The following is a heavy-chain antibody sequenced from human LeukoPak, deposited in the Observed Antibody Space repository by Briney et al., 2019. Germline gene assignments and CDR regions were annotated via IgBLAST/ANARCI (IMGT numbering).Heavy chain of an antibody. J-gene: IGHJ6*02. CDR2: ISSSSSYI. D-gene: IGHD2-2*02. CDR1: GFTFSCYR. Sequence: GGSLRLSCAASGFTFSCYRMNWVRQAPGKGLEWVSSISSSSSYIYYADSVKGRFTISRDNAKNSLYLQMNSLRAEDTAVYYCARDHEKAHDNPIVVVPAAIRHYYYYGMDVWGQGTTVTVSS. CDR3: ARDHEKAHDNPIVVVPAAIRHYYYYGMDV. V-gene: IGHV3-21*01.